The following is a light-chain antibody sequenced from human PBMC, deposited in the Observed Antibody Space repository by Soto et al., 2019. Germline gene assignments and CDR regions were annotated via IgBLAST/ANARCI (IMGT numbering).Light chain of an antibody. Sequence: QSVLTQPPSASGSPGQSVTISCTGTSSDVGGYNYVSWYQQHPGKAPKLMIYEVSNRPSGVSHRFSGSKSDNTASLTISGLQTDDEADYYCSSYTSSRTLVFGTGTKVTVL. CDR1: SSDVGGYNY. CDR2: EVS. J-gene: IGLJ1*01. CDR3: SSYTSSRTLV. V-gene: IGLV2-14*01.